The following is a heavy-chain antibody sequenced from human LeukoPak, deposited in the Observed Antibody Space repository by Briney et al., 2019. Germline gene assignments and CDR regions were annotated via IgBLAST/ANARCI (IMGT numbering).Heavy chain of an antibody. J-gene: IGHJ4*02. Sequence: GESLKISCKGSGYSFTNYWIGWVRQMPGKGLEWMGIIYPGDSDTRYSPSFQGQGTISADKSISTAYLQWSSLKASDTAMYYCARAYYYDSSGYLYYFDYWGQGTLVTVSS. CDR1: GYSFTNYW. D-gene: IGHD3-22*01. V-gene: IGHV5-51*01. CDR2: IYPGDSDT. CDR3: ARAYYYDSSGYLYYFDY.